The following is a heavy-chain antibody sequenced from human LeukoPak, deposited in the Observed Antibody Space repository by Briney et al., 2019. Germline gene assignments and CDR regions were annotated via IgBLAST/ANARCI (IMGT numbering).Heavy chain of an antibody. CDR2: ISYDGSNK. CDR3: ATGTHYDLLPF. D-gene: IGHD3-9*01. J-gene: IGHJ4*02. CDR1: GFTFSSYA. V-gene: IGHV3-30*01. Sequence: PGRSLRLSCAASGFTFSSYAMHWVRQAPGKGLEWVAVISYDGSNKYYADSVKGRFTISRDNSKNTLYLQMNSLRSEDTALYYCATGTHYDLLPFWGQGTLVTVSS.